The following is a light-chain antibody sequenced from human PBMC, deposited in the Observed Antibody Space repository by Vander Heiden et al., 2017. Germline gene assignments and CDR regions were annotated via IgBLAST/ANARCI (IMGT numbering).Light chain of an antibody. J-gene: IGLJ3*02. Sequence: SYELTQPPSVSVSPGQTASITCYGDELGAKYAAWYRVKPGQSPLLLIYQDTKRPSGIPERFSGSNSGNTATLPISGPQSMDEADYYCQAWDSTAGVVFGGGTKLTVL. CDR1: ELGAKY. CDR2: QDT. V-gene: IGLV3-1*01. CDR3: QAWDSTAGVV.